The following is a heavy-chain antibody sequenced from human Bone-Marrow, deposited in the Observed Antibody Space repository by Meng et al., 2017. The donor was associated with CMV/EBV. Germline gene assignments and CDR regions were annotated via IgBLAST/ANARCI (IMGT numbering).Heavy chain of an antibody. CDR3: ARRYCSSTSCYKGSANDY. D-gene: IGHD2-2*02. Sequence: GESLKISCAASGFTFSSYWMSWVRQAPGKGLEWVSSISSSSSYIYYADSVKGRFTISRDNAKNSLYLQMNSLRAEDTAVYYCARRYCSSTSCYKGSANDYWGQGTLVTVSS. V-gene: IGHV3-21*01. J-gene: IGHJ4*02. CDR2: ISSSSSYI. CDR1: GFTFSSYW.